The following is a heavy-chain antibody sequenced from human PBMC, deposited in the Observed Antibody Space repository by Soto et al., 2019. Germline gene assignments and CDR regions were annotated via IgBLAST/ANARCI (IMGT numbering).Heavy chain of an antibody. CDR1: GYTFTHYY. V-gene: IGHV1-46*01. Sequence: QVQLVQSGAEVKNPGASVKVSCKASGYTFTHYYIHWVRQAPGQGLEWLGVINPSGGSTTYAQKFQARLSMTMDTSTRTVYMQLSSRRSEDTAVYYCASSLAHCSGGGCGSWGQGTLVTVSS. D-gene: IGHD2-15*01. CDR3: ASSLAHCSGGGCGS. CDR2: INPSGGST. J-gene: IGHJ5*02.